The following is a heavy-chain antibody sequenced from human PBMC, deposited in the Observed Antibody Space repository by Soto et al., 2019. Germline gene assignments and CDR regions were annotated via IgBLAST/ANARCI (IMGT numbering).Heavy chain of an antibody. CDR3: AKDQVQLWFRDFDY. CDR2: ISGSGGST. D-gene: IGHD5-18*01. CDR1: VFTFSSQA. V-gene: IGHV3-23*01. J-gene: IGHJ4*02. Sequence: SGGSLRLSCAASVFTFSSQAMHWVRQAPGKGLEWVSAISGSGGSTYYADSVKGRFTISRDNSKNTLYLQMNSLRAEDTAVYYCAKDQVQLWFRDFDYWGQGTLVTVSS.